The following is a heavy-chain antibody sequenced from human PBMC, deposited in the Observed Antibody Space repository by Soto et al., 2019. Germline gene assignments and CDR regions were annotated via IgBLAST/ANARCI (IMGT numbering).Heavy chain of an antibody. D-gene: IGHD5-12*01. CDR1: GGTFSSYT. Sequence: QVQLVQSGAEVKKPGSSVKVSCKASGGTFSSYTISWVRQAPGQGLEWMGRIIPILGIANYAQKFQGRVTITADKSTSTAYMELSSLISEDTAVYYCARDSDGYNHYYDGMDVWGQGTTVTVSS. CDR2: IIPILGIA. V-gene: IGHV1-69*08. CDR3: ARDSDGYNHYYDGMDV. J-gene: IGHJ6*02.